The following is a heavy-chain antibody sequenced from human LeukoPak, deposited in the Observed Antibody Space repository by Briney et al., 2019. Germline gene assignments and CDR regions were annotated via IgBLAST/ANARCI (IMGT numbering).Heavy chain of an antibody. Sequence: PGGSLRLSCAASGFTFSSYWMSWVRQAPGKGLEWVANIKQDGSEKHYVDSVKGRFTISRDNAKNSLYLQMNSLRAEDTAVYYCARDSRYSYGQPFDYWGQGTLVTVSS. V-gene: IGHV3-7*04. CDR2: IKQDGSEK. CDR1: GFTFSSYW. J-gene: IGHJ4*02. CDR3: ARDSRYSYGQPFDY. D-gene: IGHD5-18*01.